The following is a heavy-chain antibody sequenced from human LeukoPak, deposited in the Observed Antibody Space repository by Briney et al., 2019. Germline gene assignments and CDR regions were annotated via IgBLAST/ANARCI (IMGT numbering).Heavy chain of an antibody. V-gene: IGHV5-51*01. CDR2: IYPGDSDT. CDR1: GYSFTSYW. CDR3: ARLAAVADRGEDYFDY. D-gene: IGHD6-19*01. J-gene: IGHJ4*02. Sequence: GGSLKISCKGSGYSFTSYWIGWVRQMPGKGPEWMGIIYPGDSDTRYSPSFQGQVTISADKSISTAYLQWSSLKASDTAMYYCARLAAVADRGEDYFDYWGQGTLVTVSS.